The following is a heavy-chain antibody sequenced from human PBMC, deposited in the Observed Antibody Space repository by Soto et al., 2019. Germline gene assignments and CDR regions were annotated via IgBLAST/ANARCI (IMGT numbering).Heavy chain of an antibody. CDR2: ISSSSSYI. CDR1: GFTFSSYS. D-gene: IGHD4-17*01. V-gene: IGHV3-21*01. J-gene: IGHJ4*02. CDR3: ARHHPNTDDSGATLTDFDY. Sequence: GGSLRLSCAASGFTFSSYSMNWVRQAPGKGLEWVSSISSSSSYIYYADSVKGRFTISRDNAKNSLYLQMNSLGAEDTAVYYCARHHPNTDDSGATLTDFDYWGQGTLVTVSS.